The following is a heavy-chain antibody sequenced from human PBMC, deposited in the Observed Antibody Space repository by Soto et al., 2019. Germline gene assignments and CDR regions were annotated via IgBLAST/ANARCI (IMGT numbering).Heavy chain of an antibody. CDR3: ERQARTSASSDF. D-gene: IGHD2-21*01. CDR1: GYTFNTYW. CDR2: MSPGNSDI. V-gene: IGHV5-51*01. J-gene: IGHJ4*02. Sequence: SGESLKISCRGFGYTFNTYWIGWVRQMPGKGLEWMGVMSPGNSDIRYSPAFQGQVSISADTSISTAYLQWSSLKTSDSGMYYCERQARTSASSDFWGQGTLVTVSS.